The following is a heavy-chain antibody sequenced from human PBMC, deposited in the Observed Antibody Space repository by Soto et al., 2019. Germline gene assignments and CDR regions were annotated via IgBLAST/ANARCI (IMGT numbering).Heavy chain of an antibody. CDR1: GGSVSSGSYY. J-gene: IGHJ6*02. V-gene: IGHV4-61*01. CDR3: ARESERDYYYYYAMDV. CDR2: IHYSGST. Sequence: QVQLQESGPGLVKPSETLSLTCTVSGGSVSSGSYYWSWIRQPPGKGLEWIGYIHYSGSTNYNPSLKSRVTISVDTSKHQLSLKLSSVTAADTAVYYCARESERDYYYYYAMDVWGQGTTVTVSS.